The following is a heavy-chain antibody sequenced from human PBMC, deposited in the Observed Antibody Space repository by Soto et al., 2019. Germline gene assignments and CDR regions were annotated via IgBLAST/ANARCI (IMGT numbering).Heavy chain of an antibody. Sequence: PSETLSLTCAVYGGSFSGYYWSWIRQPPGKGLEWIGEINHRGNTNYNPAHKRQITKKKDTTKNQYSMKMSSVTVTDKAIYYCARDRPIRDSGSPSFDPWGQG. CDR2: INHRGNT. CDR1: GGSFSGYY. V-gene: IGHV4-34*01. J-gene: IGHJ5*02. CDR3: ARDRPIRDSGSPSFDP. D-gene: IGHD3-10*01.